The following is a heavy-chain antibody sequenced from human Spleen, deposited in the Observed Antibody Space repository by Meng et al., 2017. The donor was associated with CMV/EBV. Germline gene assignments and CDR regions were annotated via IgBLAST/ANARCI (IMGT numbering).Heavy chain of an antibody. J-gene: IGHJ4*02. CDR2: ITWNNENI. CDR3: ARDLRGPNYYDSTGYFDY. CDR1: GFTFDDYV. Sequence: SLKISWAASGFTFDDYVRHWFRQAPGKGPDWVSGITWNNENIDYADSVKGRFTISRDNSRNTMYLQMHSLGVQDTAVNYCARDLRGPNYYDSTGYFDYWGQGIRVTVSS. D-gene: IGHD3-22*01. V-gene: IGHV3-9*01.